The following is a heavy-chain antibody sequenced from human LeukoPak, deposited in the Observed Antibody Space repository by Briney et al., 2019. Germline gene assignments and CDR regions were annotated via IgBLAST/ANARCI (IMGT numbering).Heavy chain of an antibody. CDR1: GFTFSSYV. CDR2: ISYDGSNE. J-gene: IGHJ1*01. Sequence: GRSLRLSCAASGFTFSSYVMHWVRQAPGKGLEWVAIISYDGSNEYYADSVKGRFTISRDNSKNTLYLQMNSLRAEDTAVYYCASPYYYDSSGYYYGIFQHWGQGTLVTVSS. D-gene: IGHD3-22*01. CDR3: ASPYYYDSSGYYYGIFQH. V-gene: IGHV3-30*04.